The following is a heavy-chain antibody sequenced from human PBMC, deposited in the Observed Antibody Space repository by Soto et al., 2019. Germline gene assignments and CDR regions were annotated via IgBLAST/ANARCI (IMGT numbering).Heavy chain of an antibody. CDR2: IWYDGSNK. CDR3: ARDIPPSYFDY. CDR1: GFTFSSYG. V-gene: IGHV3-33*01. Sequence: SGGSLRLSCAASGFTFSSYGMHWVRQAPGKGLEWVAVIWYDGSNKYYADSVKGRFTISRDNSKNTLYLQMNSLRAEDTAVYYCARDIPPSYFDYWGQGTLVTVSS. J-gene: IGHJ4*02. D-gene: IGHD2-21*01.